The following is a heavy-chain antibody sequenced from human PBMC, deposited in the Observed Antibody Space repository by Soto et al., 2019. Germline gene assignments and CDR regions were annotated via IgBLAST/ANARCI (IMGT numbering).Heavy chain of an antibody. Sequence: PGGSLRLSCVASGFAFNSYAMTWVRQAPGKGLEWVSTITNSGGSTYHADSVKGRFTISRDNSKNTLYMQMTTLTAEDTAIYYCTKEHDYGYYGWFDPWGQGTLVTVSS. CDR1: GFAFNSYA. CDR3: TKEHDYGYYGWFDP. CDR2: ITNSGGST. D-gene: IGHD4-17*01. V-gene: IGHV3-23*01. J-gene: IGHJ5*02.